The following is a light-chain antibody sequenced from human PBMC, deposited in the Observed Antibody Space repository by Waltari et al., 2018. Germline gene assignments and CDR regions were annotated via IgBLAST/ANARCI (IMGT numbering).Light chain of an antibody. CDR3: CSYAGSYTWV. V-gene: IGLV2-11*02. CDR1: NSDAGRYNY. Sequence: QSALTQPRSVSGSPGQSVTISCTGTNSDAGRYNYVSWYQQHPGKAPKLMIYDVSKRPSGVPDRFSGSKSGNTASLTISGLQAEDEADYYCCSYAGSYTWVFGGGTKLTVL. J-gene: IGLJ3*02. CDR2: DVS.